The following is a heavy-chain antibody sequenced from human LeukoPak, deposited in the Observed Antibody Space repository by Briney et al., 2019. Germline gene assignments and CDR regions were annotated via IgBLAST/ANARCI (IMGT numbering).Heavy chain of an antibody. CDR2: ISGSGSAI. Sequence: GGSLRLACAASGFTFSSHSMNWVRQAPGKGLEWISYISGSGSAIYYADSVKGRFTISRDNAKNSLYLQMNSLRAEDTALYYCARQRPFMIVQGGTFDYWGQGTLVTVSS. D-gene: IGHD3-22*01. CDR1: GFTFSSHS. J-gene: IGHJ4*02. CDR3: ARQRPFMIVQGGTFDY. V-gene: IGHV3-48*04.